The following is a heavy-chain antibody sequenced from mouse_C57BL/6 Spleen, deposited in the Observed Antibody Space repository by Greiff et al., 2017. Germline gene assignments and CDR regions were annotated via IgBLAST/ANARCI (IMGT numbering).Heavy chain of an antibody. CDR2: IHPNSGST. CDR3: ARWGTGTVYFDY. Sequence: QVQLQQPGAELVKPGASVKLSCKASGYTFTSYWMHWVKQRPGQGLEWIGMIHPNSGSTNYNEKFKSKATLTVDKSSSTAYMQLSSLTSEDSAVYYCARWGTGTVYFDYCGQGTTLTVSS. J-gene: IGHJ2*01. CDR1: GYTFTSYW. V-gene: IGHV1-64*01. D-gene: IGHD4-1*01.